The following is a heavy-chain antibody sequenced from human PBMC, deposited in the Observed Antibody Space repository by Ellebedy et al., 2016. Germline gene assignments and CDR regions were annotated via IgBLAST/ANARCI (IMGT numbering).Heavy chain of an antibody. CDR1: GDSINSYY. Sequence: SETLSLXXSVSGDSINSYYWSWIRQPPGQGLEWIASFSYSGSTNYNPSLKSRVTTSVDTSKNQFYLELRFVTAADTAVYYCARPPVEKTAPHHYWGQGTLVTVSS. D-gene: IGHD2-21*01. J-gene: IGHJ4*02. CDR3: ARPPVEKTAPHHY. CDR2: FSYSGST. V-gene: IGHV4-59*08.